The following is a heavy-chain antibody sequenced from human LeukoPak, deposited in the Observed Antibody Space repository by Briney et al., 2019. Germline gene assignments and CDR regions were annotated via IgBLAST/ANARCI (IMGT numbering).Heavy chain of an antibody. D-gene: IGHD3-16*01. Sequence: ASVKVSCKASGYTFTSYDINWVRQATGQGLEWMGWMNPNSGNTGYAQKFQGRVTMTRNTSISTAYMELSSLRSEDTAVYYCARYDHLYNWFDPWGQGTLVTVSS. V-gene: IGHV1-8*01. CDR1: GYTFTSYD. CDR2: MNPNSGNT. CDR3: ARYDHLYNWFDP. J-gene: IGHJ5*02.